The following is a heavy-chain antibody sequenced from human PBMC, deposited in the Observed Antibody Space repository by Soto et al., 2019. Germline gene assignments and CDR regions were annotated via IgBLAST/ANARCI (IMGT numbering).Heavy chain of an antibody. J-gene: IGHJ4*02. Sequence: WGSLRLSCASSGFTFITYTINWCRHSPLKGLEWVSSINGRGNYIYYAESVKGRFTISRDNAKNSLYLQMDRLRAEDTALYYCVREDGKVGTNSAFDYWGLGALVTVSS. V-gene: IGHV3-21*01. D-gene: IGHD1-26*01. CDR2: INGRGNYI. CDR3: VREDGKVGTNSAFDY. CDR1: GFTFITYT.